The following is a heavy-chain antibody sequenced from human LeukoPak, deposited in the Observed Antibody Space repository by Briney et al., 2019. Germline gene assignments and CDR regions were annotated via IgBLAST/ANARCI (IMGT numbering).Heavy chain of an antibody. J-gene: IGHJ4*02. D-gene: IGHD5-18*01. CDR3: AGGGYSYGFVDY. CDR1: GGTFSSYA. CDR2: IIPIFGTA. V-gene: IGHV1-69*06. Sequence: SVKVSCKASGGTFSSYAISWVRQAPGQGLEWMGGIIPIFGTANYAQKFQGRVTITADKSTSTAYMELSSLRSEDTAVYYCAGGGYSYGFVDYWGQGTLVTVSS.